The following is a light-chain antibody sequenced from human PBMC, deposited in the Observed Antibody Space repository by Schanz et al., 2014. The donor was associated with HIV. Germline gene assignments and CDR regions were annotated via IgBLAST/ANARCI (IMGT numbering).Light chain of an antibody. CDR2: GVT. Sequence: QSVLTQPASVSGSPGQSITISCTGTSGDIGTYAAVSWYQQHPGKAPRLLIYGVTSRPSGISSRFSGSASGNTASLTISGRQAEDEADYYCTSYRSDHTVVFGGGTNLTVL. CDR1: SGDIGTYAA. CDR3: TSYRSDHTVV. J-gene: IGLJ3*02. V-gene: IGLV2-14*03.